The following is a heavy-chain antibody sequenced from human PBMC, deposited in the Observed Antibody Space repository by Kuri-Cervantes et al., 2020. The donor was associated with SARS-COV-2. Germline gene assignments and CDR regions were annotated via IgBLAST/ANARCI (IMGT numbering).Heavy chain of an antibody. J-gene: IGHJ4*02. CDR3: ARAGAEVTSHFDY. CDR1: GYTFTTYG. Sequence: ASVKVFCKASGYTFTTYGISWVRQAPGQGLEWMGWISASNGNTNYAQSLQGRVTITTYSSTSTAYLELRNLRSDDTAVYYCARAGAEVTSHFDYWGQGTLVTVSS. D-gene: IGHD2-21*02. CDR2: ISASNGNT. V-gene: IGHV1-18*01.